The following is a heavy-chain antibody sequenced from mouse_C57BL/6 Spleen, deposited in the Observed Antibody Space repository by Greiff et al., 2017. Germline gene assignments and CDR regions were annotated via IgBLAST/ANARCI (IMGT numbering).Heavy chain of an antibody. CDR1: GYTFTSYW. D-gene: IGHD1-1*01. J-gene: IGHJ1*03. Sequence: QVQLQQPGAELVKPGASVKLSCKASGYTFTSYWMHWVKQRPGRGIEWIGRIDPNSGGTKYNEKFKSKATLTVDKPSRTAYMQLSSLTSEDSAVYYCARSGGSYYYGSSRYFDVWGTGTTVTVSS. CDR2: IDPNSGGT. CDR3: ARSGGSYYYGSSRYFDV. V-gene: IGHV1-72*01.